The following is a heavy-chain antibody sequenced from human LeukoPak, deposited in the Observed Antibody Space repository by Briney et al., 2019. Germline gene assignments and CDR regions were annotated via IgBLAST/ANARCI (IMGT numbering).Heavy chain of an antibody. CDR2: ISAYNGNT. J-gene: IGHJ4*02. Sequence: ASVKVSCKASGYTFNNYGISWVRQAPGQGLEWMGWISAYNGNTNYAQKFQGRVTMTTDTSTNTAYMELGSLRSDDTAIYYCARDRGSLAVSDSRTSDYWGQGTLVTVSS. CDR1: GYTFNNYG. D-gene: IGHD6-19*01. CDR3: ARDRGSLAVSDSRTSDY. V-gene: IGHV1-18*01.